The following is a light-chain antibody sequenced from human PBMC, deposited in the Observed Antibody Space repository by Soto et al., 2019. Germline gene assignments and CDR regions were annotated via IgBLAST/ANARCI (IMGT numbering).Light chain of an antibody. CDR3: AQGLATPFT. CDR2: LGS. Sequence: IVLTQSPLSLPVTPGEPASISCRSSQNLLHSNGYNYLNWYLQKPGQSPQLLIYLGSNRASGVPDRFSGSGSGTDFTLTINRVEAEDVGLYFCAQGLATPFTFGGGAKVDI. V-gene: IGKV2-28*01. CDR1: QNLLHSNGYNY. J-gene: IGKJ4*01.